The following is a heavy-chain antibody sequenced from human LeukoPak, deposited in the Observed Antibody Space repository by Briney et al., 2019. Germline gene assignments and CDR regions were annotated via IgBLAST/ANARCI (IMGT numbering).Heavy chain of an antibody. CDR1: GYTFTGYY. V-gene: IGHV1-2*04. D-gene: IGHD1/OR15-1a*01. CDR2: INPNSGGT. Sequence: ASVKVSCKASGYTFTGYYMHWVRQAPGQGLEWMGWINPNSGGTNYAQKFQGWVTMTRDTSISTAYMELSRLRSDDTAVYYCARDGWNSEFDYYGMDVWGQGTTVTVSS. J-gene: IGHJ6*02. CDR3: ARDGWNSEFDYYGMDV.